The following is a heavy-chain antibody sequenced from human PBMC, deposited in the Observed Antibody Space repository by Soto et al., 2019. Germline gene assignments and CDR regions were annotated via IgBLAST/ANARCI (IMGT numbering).Heavy chain of an antibody. CDR1: CGSVSNNTW. CDR3: TKNSAYALDY. Sequence: QVQLQESGPGLVKPSGTLSLSCAVSCGSVSNNTWWSWVRQSPGNGLEWIGEIHHSGGTSYKPSHESGATLSVNKSNNELSMRLNYVTDADTDIYYCTKNSAYALDYWGLGIRVTVSS. D-gene: IGHD5-12*01. V-gene: IGHV4-4*02. J-gene: IGHJ4*02. CDR2: IHHSGGT.